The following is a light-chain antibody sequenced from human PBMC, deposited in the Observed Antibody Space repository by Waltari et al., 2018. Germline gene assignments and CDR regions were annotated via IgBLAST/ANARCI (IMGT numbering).Light chain of an antibody. CDR1: QSLLYNSNDKNY. J-gene: IGKJ1*01. CDR3: QQYYSRRT. CDR2: WAS. V-gene: IGKV4-1*01. Sequence: DIVMTQSPDSLAVSLGERVPINCKSSQSLLYNSNDKNYVAWYQQKPGQPPKLLFYWASTRHSGVPDRFSGSGSATDFTLTISSLQAEDVAVYYCQQYYSRRTFGQGTRVEIK.